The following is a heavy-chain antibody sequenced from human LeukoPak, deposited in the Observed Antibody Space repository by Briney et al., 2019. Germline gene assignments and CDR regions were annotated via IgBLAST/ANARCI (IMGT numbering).Heavy chain of an antibody. Sequence: SETLSLTCIVSGYSINSGYHWGWIRQPPGKGLEWIGSIYHSGSTYYNPSLKSRVTISIDTSKDQFSLKLSSVTAADTAVYYCARHYLYDTSGDGTYYFDYWGQGTLVTVSS. J-gene: IGHJ4*02. CDR1: GYSINSGYH. CDR3: ARHYLYDTSGDGTYYFDY. CDR2: IYHSGST. D-gene: IGHD3-22*01. V-gene: IGHV4-38-2*02.